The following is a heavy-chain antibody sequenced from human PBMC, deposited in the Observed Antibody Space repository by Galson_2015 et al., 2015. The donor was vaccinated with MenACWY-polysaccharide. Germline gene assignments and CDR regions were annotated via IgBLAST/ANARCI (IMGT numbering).Heavy chain of an antibody. CDR1: GGSISSSSYY. Sequence: TGLLKPSETLSLTCTVSGGSISSSSYYWGWIRQPPGKGLEWIGSIYYSGSTYYNPSLKSRVTISVDTSKNQFSLKLSFVTAADTAVYYCASLGYCSGGSCYGSDYWGQGTLVTVSS. D-gene: IGHD2-15*01. V-gene: IGHV4-39*01. CDR2: IYYSGST. J-gene: IGHJ4*02. CDR3: ASLGYCSGGSCYGSDY.